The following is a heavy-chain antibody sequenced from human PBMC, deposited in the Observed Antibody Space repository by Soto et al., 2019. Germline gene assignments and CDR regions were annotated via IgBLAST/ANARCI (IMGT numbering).Heavy chain of an antibody. CDR3: ARLEVGLDY. J-gene: IGHJ4*02. D-gene: IGHD2-2*01. V-gene: IGHV4-61*03. CDR2: IYYTGGT. CDR1: GGSVSSGSYY. Sequence: QVQLQESGPGLVKPSETLSLTCSVSGGSVSSGSYYWSRIRQSPEKGLEWIGYIYYTGGTKYNPSLTSRVTISADTSRNHFSLKLTSVTAADTAVYYSARLEVGLDYWGQGVLVTVSS.